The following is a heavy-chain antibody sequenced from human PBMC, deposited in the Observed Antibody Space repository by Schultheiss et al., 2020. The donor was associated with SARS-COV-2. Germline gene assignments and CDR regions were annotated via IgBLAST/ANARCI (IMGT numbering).Heavy chain of an antibody. CDR3: ASTFHTALVN. J-gene: IGHJ4*02. Sequence: GGSLRLSCAASGFTFRSYGMSWVRQAPGKGLEWVSGINWNGGSTGYADSVTGRFTISRDNAKNSLYLQMNSLRAEDTALYHCASTFHTALVNWGQGTLVTVSS. CDR2: INWNGGST. V-gene: IGHV3-20*01. D-gene: IGHD5-18*01. CDR1: GFTFRSYG.